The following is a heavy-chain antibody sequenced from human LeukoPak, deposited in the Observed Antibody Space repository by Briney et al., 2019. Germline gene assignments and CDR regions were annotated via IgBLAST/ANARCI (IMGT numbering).Heavy chain of an antibody. D-gene: IGHD3-10*01. CDR2: ISGSGGST. V-gene: IGHV3-23*01. J-gene: IGHJ4*02. CDR1: GFTFSSCA. CDR3: AKSNWGGVRGAPDFDY. Sequence: GGSLRLTCAGSGFTFSSCAMTWVRQAPGKGLEWVSVISGSGGSTYYADSVKGRFTISRDNSKNTLYLQVNSLRAEDTAVYYCAKSNWGGVRGAPDFDYWGQGTLATVSS.